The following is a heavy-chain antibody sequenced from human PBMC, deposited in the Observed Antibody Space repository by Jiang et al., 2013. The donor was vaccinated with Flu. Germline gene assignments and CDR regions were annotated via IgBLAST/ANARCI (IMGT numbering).Heavy chain of an antibody. CDR1: EFIFSGYS. Sequence: RSLRLSCAASEFIFSGYSMHWVRQAPGRGLEWVAVISYDGNHRYYADSVKGRFTISRDNSKNTLYLQMYSLRAEDTAVYYCARILARVVMPVAMFYHGMDVWGQGTTVTVSS. V-gene: IGHV3-30-3*01. D-gene: IGHD2-2*01. J-gene: IGHJ6*02. CDR2: ISYDGNHR. CDR3: ARILARVVMPVAMFYHGMDV.